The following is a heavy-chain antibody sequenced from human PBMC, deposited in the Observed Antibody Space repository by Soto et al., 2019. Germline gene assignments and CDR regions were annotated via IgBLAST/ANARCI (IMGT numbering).Heavy chain of an antibody. Sequence: GGSLRLSCAASGFTFSSYSMNWVRQAPGKGLEWVSYISSSSSTIYYADSVKGRFTISRDNAKNSLYLQMNSLRAEDTAVYYCARSDDFWSGYYFYWGQGTLVTVSS. CDR3: ARSDDFWSGYYFY. V-gene: IGHV3-48*01. D-gene: IGHD3-3*01. CDR2: ISSSSSTI. J-gene: IGHJ4*02. CDR1: GFTFSSYS.